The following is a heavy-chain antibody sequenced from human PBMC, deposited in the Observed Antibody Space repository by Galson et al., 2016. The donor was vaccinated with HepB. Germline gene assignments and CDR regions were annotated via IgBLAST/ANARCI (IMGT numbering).Heavy chain of an antibody. D-gene: IGHD7-27*01. CDR3: ARAPGHRTGPIYYGMDV. J-gene: IGHJ6*02. Sequence: SLRLSCAASGFTFSSYWMHWVRQAPGKGLVWVSRINSDGSSTSYADSVKGRFTISRDNAKNMLYLQMNSLRAEDTAVYYCARAPGHRTGPIYYGMDVWGQGTTVTVSS. V-gene: IGHV3-74*01. CDR2: INSDGSST. CDR1: GFTFSSYW.